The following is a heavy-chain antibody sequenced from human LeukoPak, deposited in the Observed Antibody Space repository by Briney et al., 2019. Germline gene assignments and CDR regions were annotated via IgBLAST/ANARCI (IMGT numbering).Heavy chain of an antibody. Sequence: PSETLSLTCTVSGGSISSSSYYWGWIRQPPGKGLEWIGRIYYSGSTYYNPSLKSRVTISVATSKNQFSLNLSSVTAADTAVYYCARPGPAPMVRGVMTWGQGTLVTVSS. J-gene: IGHJ5*02. V-gene: IGHV4-39*01. CDR1: GGSISSSSYY. CDR2: IYYSGST. D-gene: IGHD3-10*01. CDR3: ARPGPAPMVRGVMT.